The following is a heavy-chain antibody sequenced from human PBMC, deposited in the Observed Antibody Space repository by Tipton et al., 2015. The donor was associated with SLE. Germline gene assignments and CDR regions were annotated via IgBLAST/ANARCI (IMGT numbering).Heavy chain of an antibody. V-gene: IGHV3-30-3*01. D-gene: IGHD3-22*01. CDR3: ARARYYYDSSGPCY. Sequence: SLRLSCAASGFTFSSYAMHWVRQAPGKGLEWVAVITYDGSNKYYADSVKGRFTISRDNSKNTLYLQMNSLRAEDTAVYYCARARYYYDSSGPCYWGQGTLVTVSS. CDR1: GFTFSSYA. J-gene: IGHJ4*02. CDR2: ITYDGSNK.